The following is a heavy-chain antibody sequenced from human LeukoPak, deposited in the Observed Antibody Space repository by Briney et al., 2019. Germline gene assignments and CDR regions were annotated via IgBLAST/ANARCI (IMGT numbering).Heavy chain of an antibody. CDR3: ARALPIAARPYYFDY. J-gene: IGHJ4*02. D-gene: IGHD6-6*01. V-gene: IGHV3-53*01. Sequence: PGGSLRLSCAASGFTVSSNYMSWVRQAPGKGLEWVSVIYSGGSAYYADFVKGRFTVSRDDSKNTLYLQMNTLRAEDTAVYYCARALPIAARPYYFDYWGQGTLVTVSS. CDR2: IYSGGSA. CDR1: GFTVSSNY.